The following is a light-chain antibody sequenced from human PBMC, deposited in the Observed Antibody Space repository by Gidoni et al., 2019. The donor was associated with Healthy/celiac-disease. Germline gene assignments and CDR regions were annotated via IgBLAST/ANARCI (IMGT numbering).Light chain of an antibody. Sequence: IQMTQSPSSLSASVEDSVTITCRASQSISSYLDWHQKKPGKAPKLLIYAASSLQSGVPSRFSGSGSGTDSTLTISSLQPEDFATYYCQQSYSTPVTFGGGTKVEIK. J-gene: IGKJ4*01. CDR3: QQSYSTPVT. V-gene: IGKV1-39*01. CDR2: AAS. CDR1: QSISSY.